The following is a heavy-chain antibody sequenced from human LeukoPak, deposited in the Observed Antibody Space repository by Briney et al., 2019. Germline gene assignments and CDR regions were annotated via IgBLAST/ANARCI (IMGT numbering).Heavy chain of an antibody. D-gene: IGHD3-9*01. CDR3: ATGRNLEAYEI. J-gene: IGHJ3*02. CDR1: GGSISSGDYY. V-gene: IGHV4-30-4*01. Sequence: SETLSLTCTVSGGSISSGDYYWSWIRQPPGKGLEWIGYIYYSGSTYYNPSLKSRVTISGDTSKNLFSLKLSSVTAADTAVYYCATGRNLEAYEIWGQGTMVTVSS. CDR2: IYYSGST.